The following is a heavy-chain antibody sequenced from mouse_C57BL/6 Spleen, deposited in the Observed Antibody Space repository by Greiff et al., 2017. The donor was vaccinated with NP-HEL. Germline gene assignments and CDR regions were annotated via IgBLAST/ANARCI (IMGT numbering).Heavy chain of an antibody. CDR3: ARRKGSSYSYAMDY. V-gene: IGHV1-4*01. J-gene: IGHJ4*01. D-gene: IGHD1-1*01. CDR1: GYTFTSYT. Sequence: VQLQESGAELARPGASVKMSCKASGYTFTSYTMHWVKQRPGQGLEWIGYINPSSGYTKYNQKFKDKATLTADKSSSTAYMQLSSLTSEDSAVYYCARRKGSSYSYAMDYWGQGTSVTVSS. CDR2: INPSSGYT.